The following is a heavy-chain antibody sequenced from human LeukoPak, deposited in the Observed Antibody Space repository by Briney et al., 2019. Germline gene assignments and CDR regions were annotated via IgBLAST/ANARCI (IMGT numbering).Heavy chain of an antibody. CDR1: GYTFTGYY. CDR3: ARLKGRYGSGSPYYFDY. CDR2: INPNSGGT. V-gene: IGHV1-2*06. J-gene: IGHJ4*02. Sequence: ASVKVSCKASGYTFTGYYMHWVRQAPGQGLEWMGRINPNSGGTNYAQKFQGRVTMTRDTSISTAYMELSRLRSDDTAVYYCARLKGRYGSGSPYYFDYWGQGTLVTVSS. D-gene: IGHD3-10*01.